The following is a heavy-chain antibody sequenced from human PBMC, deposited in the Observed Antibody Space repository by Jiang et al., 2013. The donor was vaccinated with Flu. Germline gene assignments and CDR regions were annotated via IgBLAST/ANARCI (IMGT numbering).Heavy chain of an antibody. J-gene: IGHJ4*02. CDR2: IYHSGST. Sequence: GSGLVKPSETLSLSCTVSGGSISSDSYYWGWIRQPPGKGPEWIGSIYHSGSTYYNPSLKTRVTMSVDTSKNQLSLNLTSVTAADTAVYYCARAQKYSGFELPYYDFWGQGTLV. V-gene: IGHV4-39*07. CDR1: GGSISSDSYY. D-gene: IGHD5-12*01. CDR3: ARAQKYSGFELPYYDF.